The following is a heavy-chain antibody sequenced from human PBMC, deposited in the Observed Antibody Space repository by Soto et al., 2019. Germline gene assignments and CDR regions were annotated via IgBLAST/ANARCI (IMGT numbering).Heavy chain of an antibody. CDR1: GFTFSSYA. V-gene: IGHV3-30-3*01. D-gene: IGHD5-12*01. Sequence: GGSLRLSCAASGFTFSSYAMHWVRQAPGKGLEWVAVISYDGSNKYYADSVKGRFTISRDNSKNTLYLQMNSLRAEDTAVYYCARGRLDPRTYYYYGMDVWGQGTTVTVSS. CDR2: ISYDGSNK. J-gene: IGHJ6*02. CDR3: ARGRLDPRTYYYYGMDV.